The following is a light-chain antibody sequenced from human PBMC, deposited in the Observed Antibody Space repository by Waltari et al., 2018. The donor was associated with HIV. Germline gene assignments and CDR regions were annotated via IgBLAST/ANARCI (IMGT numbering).Light chain of an antibody. CDR1: IIDVGVYNY. Sequence: QSALTPPASVSVSPGESITISCTGTIIDVGVYNYVSWYQQHPGKAPKLMIYEVSNRPSWVSNRLSGSKSGDTHSLHISGHQAEVDADDYCSSYTTRNTRVCGGGTTLTVL. CDR2: EVS. CDR3: SSYTTRNTRV. J-gene: IGLJ3*02. V-gene: IGLV2-14*01.